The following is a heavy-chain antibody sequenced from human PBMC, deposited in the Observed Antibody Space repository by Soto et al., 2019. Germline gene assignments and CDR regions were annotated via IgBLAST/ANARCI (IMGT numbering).Heavy chain of an antibody. CDR2: ITGNGGTT. J-gene: IGHJ4*02. Sequence: PGGSLRLSCAASGFTFSNYAMNWFRQAPGKGLEWVSSITGNGGTTHYADSVKGRFTISRDNSKNTLYLQMISLRAEDTAVFYCAKSPTLAGTYYFDYWGQGTLVTVSS. CDR3: AKSPTLAGTYYFDY. V-gene: IGHV3-23*01. CDR1: GFTFSNYA. D-gene: IGHD6-19*01.